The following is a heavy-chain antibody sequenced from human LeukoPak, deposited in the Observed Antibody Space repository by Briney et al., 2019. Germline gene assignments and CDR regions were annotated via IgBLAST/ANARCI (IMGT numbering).Heavy chain of an antibody. V-gene: IGHV1-18*01. CDR3: ARDLIRLGELSPLDH. Sequence: ASVTVSCTASGYTFTSYGISWVRQAPGQGLEWMGWISAYNGNTNYAQKLQGRVTMTTDTSTSTAYMELRSLRSDDTAVYYCARDLIRLGELSPLDHWGQGTLVTVSS. D-gene: IGHD3-16*02. J-gene: IGHJ4*02. CDR1: GYTFTSYG. CDR2: ISAYNGNT.